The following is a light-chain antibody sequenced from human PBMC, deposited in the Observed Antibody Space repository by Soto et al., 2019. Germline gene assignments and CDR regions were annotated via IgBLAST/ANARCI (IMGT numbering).Light chain of an antibody. CDR2: DVS. CDR3: CSYAGSYYV. J-gene: IGLJ1*01. Sequence: QSVLTQPRSVSGSPGQSVTISCTGTSSDVGGYNYVSWYQQHPGKAPKLMLYDVSKRPSGVPDRFSGSKSGNTASLTISGLQADDAADYYCCSYAGSYYVFGTGTKLTVL. V-gene: IGLV2-11*01. CDR1: SSDVGGYNY.